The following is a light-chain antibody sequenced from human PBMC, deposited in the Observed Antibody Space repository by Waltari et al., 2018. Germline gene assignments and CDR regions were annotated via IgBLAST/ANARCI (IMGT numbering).Light chain of an antibody. Sequence: EIVMTQSPDALSVSPGESATLSCRASESVGSALAWYQQRPGQPPRPLIYGASTRATGIPARFSGSWSGTEFTLTISSLQSEDFAVYYCQQYNYWRTFGQGTKVEIK. V-gene: IGKV3-15*01. CDR3: QQYNYWRT. J-gene: IGKJ1*01. CDR1: ESVGSA. CDR2: GAS.